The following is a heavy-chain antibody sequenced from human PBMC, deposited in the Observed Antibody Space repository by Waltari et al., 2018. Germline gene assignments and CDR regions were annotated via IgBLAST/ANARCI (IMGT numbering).Heavy chain of an antibody. CDR2: IIPIICTA. V-gene: IGHV1-69*14. Sequence: QVQLVQSGATVKKPGSSVTVSWKASGGTFSSYGIGWVRQAPGQGVEWMGGIIPIICTANYAQKFPGRVTITADKSTSTAYMELSSLRSEDTAVYYCARSAVADTFNYFDYWGQGTLVTVSS. CDR1: GGTFSSYG. D-gene: IGHD6-19*01. CDR3: ARSAVADTFNYFDY. J-gene: IGHJ4*02.